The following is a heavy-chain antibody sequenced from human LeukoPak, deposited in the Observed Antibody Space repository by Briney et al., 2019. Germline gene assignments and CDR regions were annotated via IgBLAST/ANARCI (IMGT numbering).Heavy chain of an antibody. Sequence: PSETLSLTCTVSVGSISSYYWSWIRQPPGKGREGMGYIYYSGSTNYNPSLKSRGTISVDTSKNQFSLKLSSVTAADTAVYYCARYNDILTGPLSNAFDIWGQGTMVTVSS. J-gene: IGHJ3*02. CDR1: VGSISSYY. CDR3: ARYNDILTGPLSNAFDI. V-gene: IGHV4-59*01. D-gene: IGHD3-9*01. CDR2: IYYSGST.